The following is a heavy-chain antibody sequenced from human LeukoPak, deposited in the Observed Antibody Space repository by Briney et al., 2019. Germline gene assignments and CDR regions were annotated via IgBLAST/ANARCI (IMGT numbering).Heavy chain of an antibody. J-gene: IGHJ6*02. D-gene: IGHD6-19*01. CDR3: ARDGYSSGWGYYYGMDV. CDR2: IKQDGSKK. CDR1: GFPFSSYW. Sequence: GGSLRLSCVASGFPFSSYWMTWVRQAPGKGLEWVAHIKQDGSKKSYVDSVKGRFTISRDNAKNSLYLQMNSLRAEDTAVYYCARDGYSSGWGYYYGMDVWGQGTTVTVSS. V-gene: IGHV3-7*01.